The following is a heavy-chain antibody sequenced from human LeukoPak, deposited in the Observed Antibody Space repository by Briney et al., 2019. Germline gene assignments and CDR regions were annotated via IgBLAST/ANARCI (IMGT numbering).Heavy chain of an antibody. J-gene: IGHJ3*01. D-gene: IGHD3-10*01. CDR1: GFIFSRYA. V-gene: IGHV3-30*03. CDR2: ISYDGGNI. CDR3: AREPYYASGSYYPI. Sequence: PGGSLRLSCAASGFIFSRYAMHWVRQAPGKGLECVAVISYDGGNIYYADSVKGRFTISRDNSKNTLFLQMNSLRAEDTAVYYCAREPYYASGSYYPIWGQGTMVTVSS.